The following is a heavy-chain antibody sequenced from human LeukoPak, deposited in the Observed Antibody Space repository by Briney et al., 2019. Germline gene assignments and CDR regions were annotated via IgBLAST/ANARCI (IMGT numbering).Heavy chain of an antibody. CDR1: GGSFSGYY. CDR2: INHSGST. Sequence: KPSETLSLTCAVYGGSFSGYYWSWIRQPPGKGLEWIGEINHSGSTNYNPSLKSRVTISVDTPKNQFSLKLSSETAADTAVYYCARSGLTLWGQGTLVTVSS. V-gene: IGHV4-34*01. D-gene: IGHD3-10*01. J-gene: IGHJ4*02. CDR3: ARSGLTL.